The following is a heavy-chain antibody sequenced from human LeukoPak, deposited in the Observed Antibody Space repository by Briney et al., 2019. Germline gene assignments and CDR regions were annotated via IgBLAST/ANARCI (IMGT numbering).Heavy chain of an antibody. CDR1: GYIFRNFG. CDR3: AISGDSKWFDP. V-gene: IGHV1-18*01. D-gene: IGHD3-22*01. CDR2: ISAYNGET. J-gene: IGHJ5*02. Sequence: ASVKVSFKASGYIFRNFGVAWVRQAPGHGLEWMGWISAYNGETKFEQKFEGRVTMTTDTSTNTGYMELRRLRSDDTAIYYCAISGDSKWFDPWGQGTLVTVSS.